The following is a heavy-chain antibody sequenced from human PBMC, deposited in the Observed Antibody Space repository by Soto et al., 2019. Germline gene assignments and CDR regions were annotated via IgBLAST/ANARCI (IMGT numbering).Heavy chain of an antibody. CDR2: IYYSGST. Sequence: SETLSLTCTVSGGSISSGGYYWSWIRQHPGKGLEWIGYIYYSGSTYYNPSLKSRVTVSVDTSKNQFSLKLSSVTAAGTAVYYCARDLYDSSGYQTDYWGQGTLVTVSS. D-gene: IGHD3-22*01. CDR3: ARDLYDSSGYQTDY. CDR1: GGSISSGGYY. V-gene: IGHV4-30-4*08. J-gene: IGHJ4*02.